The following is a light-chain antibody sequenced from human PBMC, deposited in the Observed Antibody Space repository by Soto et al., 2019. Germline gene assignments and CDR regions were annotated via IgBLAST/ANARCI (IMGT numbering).Light chain of an antibody. V-gene: IGLV2-14*01. CDR1: SSDVGGYNY. CDR3: RSYTSINTRV. Sequence: QSALTHPASVSGSPGQSITISCTGTSSDVGGYNYVSWYQQHPGKAPKLVIYEVSNRPSGVSNRFSGSKYGNTASLTISGLQDEDEADYYCRSYTSINTRVFGTGTKVTVL. J-gene: IGLJ1*01. CDR2: EVS.